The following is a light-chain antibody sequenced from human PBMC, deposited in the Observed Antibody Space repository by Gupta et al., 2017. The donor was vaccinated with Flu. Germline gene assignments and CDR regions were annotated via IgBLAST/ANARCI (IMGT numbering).Light chain of an antibody. CDR2: AAS. Sequence: SISGRESQNNSSWLGWYQQRQGKAPKLLIYAASSLQSGVPYRFSGSGSGTDFTLTISSLQAEDVATYYCQQANSSPYSFGQGTKVEIK. V-gene: IGKV1-12*01. J-gene: IGKJ2*01. CDR1: QNNSSW. CDR3: QQANSSPYS.